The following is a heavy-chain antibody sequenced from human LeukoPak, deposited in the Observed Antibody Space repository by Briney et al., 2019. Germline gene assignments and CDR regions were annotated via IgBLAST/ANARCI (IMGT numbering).Heavy chain of an antibody. J-gene: IGHJ3*02. D-gene: IGHD3-10*01. CDR3: ARPVAFGEVLDAFDI. V-gene: IGHV4-61*02. CDR2: IYTSGST. Sequence: SETLSLTCTVSGGSISSGSYYWRWIRQPAGKGLEWIGRIYTSGSTNYNPSLKSRVTISVDTSKNQFSLKLSSVTAADTAVYYCARPVAFGEVLDAFDIWGQGTMVTVSS. CDR1: GGSISSGSYY.